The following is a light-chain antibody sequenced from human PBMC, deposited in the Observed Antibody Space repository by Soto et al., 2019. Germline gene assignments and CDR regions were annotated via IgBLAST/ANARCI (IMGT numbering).Light chain of an antibody. CDR3: MQALQTPRT. V-gene: IGKV2-28*01. CDR1: QSLLFRNGYHY. J-gene: IGKJ1*01. CDR2: LGS. Sequence: ITQSPLSLSVTPGEPASISCRSSQSLLFRNGYHYLDWYLQKPVQSPQLLISLGSNRASGVSDRFSGSGSGTDFTLKISRVEAEDVGVYFCMQALQTPRTFGQGTKVEIK.